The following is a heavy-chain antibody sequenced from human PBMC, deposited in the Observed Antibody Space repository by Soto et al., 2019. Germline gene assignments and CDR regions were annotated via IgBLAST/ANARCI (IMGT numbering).Heavy chain of an antibody. CDR3: ALRKYYYGSGSYYNTYYFDY. Sequence: PSETLSLTCAVYGGSFSGYYWSWIRQPPGKGLEWIGEINHSGSTNYNPSLKSRVTISVDTSKNQFSLKLSSVTAADTAVYYCALRKYYYGSGSYYNTYYFDYWGQGTLVTVSS. J-gene: IGHJ4*02. D-gene: IGHD3-10*01. V-gene: IGHV4-34*01. CDR1: GGSFSGYY. CDR2: INHSGST.